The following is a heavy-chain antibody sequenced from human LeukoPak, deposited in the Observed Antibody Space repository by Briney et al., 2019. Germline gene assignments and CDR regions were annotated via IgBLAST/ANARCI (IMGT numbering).Heavy chain of an antibody. D-gene: IGHD3-22*01. CDR3: AHSEYAYYCDSSGYQAFDY. CDR2: IYWNDDK. CDR1: GFSLSTSGVG. V-gene: IGHV2-5*01. J-gene: IGHJ4*02. Sequence: SGPTLVNPTQTLTLTCTFSGFSLSTSGVGVGWIRQPPGKALEWLALIYWNDDKRYSPSLKSRLTITKDTSKNQVVLTMTNMDPVDTATYYCAHSEYAYYCDSSGYQAFDYWGQGTLVTVSS.